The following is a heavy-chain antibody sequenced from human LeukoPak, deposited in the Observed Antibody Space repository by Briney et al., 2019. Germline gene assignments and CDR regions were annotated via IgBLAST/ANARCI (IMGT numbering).Heavy chain of an antibody. CDR2: IIPILGIA. Sequence: SVKVSCKASGGTFSSYTISWVRQAPGQGLEWMGRIIPILGIANYAQKFQGRVTITADKSTSTAYMELSSLRSEDTAVYYCARGYDSSGYHWFDPWGQGTLVTVSS. D-gene: IGHD3-22*01. CDR3: ARGYDSSGYHWFDP. J-gene: IGHJ5*02. V-gene: IGHV1-69*02. CDR1: GGTFSSYT.